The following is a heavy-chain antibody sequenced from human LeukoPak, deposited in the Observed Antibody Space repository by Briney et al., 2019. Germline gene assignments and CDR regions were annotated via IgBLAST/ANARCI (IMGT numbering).Heavy chain of an antibody. V-gene: IGHV3-74*01. CDR2: INSDGSST. CDR3: ARVGSGWYYYFDY. D-gene: IGHD6-19*01. J-gene: IGHJ4*02. CDR1: GFTFSSYW. Sequence: GGSLRLSCAASGFTFSSYWMHWVRQAPGKGLVWVSRINSDGSSTSYADSVKGRFTISRDNAKNTLYLQMNRLRAEDTAVYYCARVGSGWYYYFDYWGRGTLVTVSS.